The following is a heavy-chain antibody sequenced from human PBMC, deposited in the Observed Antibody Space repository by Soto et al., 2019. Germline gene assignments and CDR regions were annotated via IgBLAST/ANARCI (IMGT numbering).Heavy chain of an antibody. CDR2: ISGSGGST. CDR1: GFTFSSYA. Sequence: PGGSLRLSCAASGFTFSSYAMSWVRQAPGKGLEWVSAISGSGGSTYYADSVKGRFTISRDNSKNTLYLQMNSLRAEDTAVYYCAKVREMATIFGHYYGMDVWGQGTTVTVSS. J-gene: IGHJ6*02. CDR3: AKVREMATIFGHYYGMDV. V-gene: IGHV3-23*01. D-gene: IGHD5-12*01.